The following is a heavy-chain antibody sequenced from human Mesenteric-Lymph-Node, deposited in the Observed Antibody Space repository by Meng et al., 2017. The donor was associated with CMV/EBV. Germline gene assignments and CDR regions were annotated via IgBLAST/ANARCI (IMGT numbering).Heavy chain of an antibody. Sequence: TFSGFSLRTSGVGVGWIRQPPGQALEWLALIYWDDDKRYSPSLKSRLTITKDTSKNQVVLTMTNMDPVDTATYYCAHQAYDYYLDYWGQGTLVTVSS. CDR2: IYWDDDK. CDR1: GFSLRTSGVG. CDR3: AHQAYDYYLDY. D-gene: IGHD3-16*01. J-gene: IGHJ4*02. V-gene: IGHV2-5*02.